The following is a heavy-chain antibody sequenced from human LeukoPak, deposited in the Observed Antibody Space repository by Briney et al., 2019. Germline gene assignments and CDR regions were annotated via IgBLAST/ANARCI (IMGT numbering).Heavy chain of an antibody. V-gene: IGHV3-23*01. CDR1: GFTFSSYA. Sequence: GGSLRLSCAASGFTFSSYAMTWVRQAPGKGLEWVSAISGSGGTTLYADSVKGRFTISRDNSKSTLYLQMNSLRAEDTAVYYCAKDQGIQLWLKYFQHWGQGTLVTGSS. CDR3: AKDQGIQLWLKYFQH. D-gene: IGHD5-18*01. CDR2: ISGSGGTT. J-gene: IGHJ1*01.